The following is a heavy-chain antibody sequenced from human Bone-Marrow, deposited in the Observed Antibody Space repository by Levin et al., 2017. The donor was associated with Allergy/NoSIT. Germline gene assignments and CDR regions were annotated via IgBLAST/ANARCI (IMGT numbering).Heavy chain of an antibody. Sequence: GESLKISCAVSGFTFSTYAMHWIRQTPGKDLEWVAVIGDDGRRKYYTDSVKGRFTISRDNSKNTLYLPMDTVRSEDTAMYFWARDGRQRYCSERWVFDYWGQGTLVTVSS. CDR1: GFTFSTYA. J-gene: IGHJ4*02. V-gene: IGHV3-30*04. CDR2: IGDDGRRK. D-gene: IGHD3-10*01. CDR3: ARDGRQRYCSERWVFDY.